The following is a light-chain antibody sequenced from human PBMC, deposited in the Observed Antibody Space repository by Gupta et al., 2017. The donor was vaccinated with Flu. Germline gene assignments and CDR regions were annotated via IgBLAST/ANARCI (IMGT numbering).Light chain of an antibody. CDR1: QSVSNK. V-gene: IGKV3-15*01. CDR2: GAS. Sequence: EIVITQSPATLSVSPGERATLSCRASQSVSNKLAWYQRKPGQAPRLLIYGASTRATGVPARFSGSGSGTEFTLTISSLQSEDFAVYFCQRYNNWPLTFGGGTKVEI. J-gene: IGKJ4*01. CDR3: QRYNNWPLT.